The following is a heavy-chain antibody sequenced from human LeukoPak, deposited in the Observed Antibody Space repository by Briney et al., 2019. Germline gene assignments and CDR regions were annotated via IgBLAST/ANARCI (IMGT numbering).Heavy chain of an antibody. Sequence: PGGSLRLSCAASGFTFSSYAMSWVRQAPGKGLEWVSAISGSGGNTYYADSVKGRFTISRDNSKNTLYLQMNSLRGEDTAVYYCAKDGRYCSSTSCKKDDYWGQGILVTVSS. CDR1: GFTFSSYA. CDR2: ISGSGGNT. CDR3: AKDGRYCSSTSCKKDDY. J-gene: IGHJ4*02. V-gene: IGHV3-23*01. D-gene: IGHD2-2*01.